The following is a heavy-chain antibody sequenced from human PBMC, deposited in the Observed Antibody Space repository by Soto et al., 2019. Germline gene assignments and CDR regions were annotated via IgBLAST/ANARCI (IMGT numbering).Heavy chain of an antibody. V-gene: IGHV3-30*18. CDR3: AEDSSGYYY. J-gene: IGHJ4*02. CDR1: GFTFSSYG. CDR2: ISYDGSNK. D-gene: IGHD3-22*01. Sequence: PGGSLRLSCAASGFTFSSYGMHWVRQAPGKGLEWVAVISYDGSNKYYADSVKGRFTISRDNSKNTLYLQMNSLRAEDTAVYYCAEDSSGYYYWGQGTQVTVSS.